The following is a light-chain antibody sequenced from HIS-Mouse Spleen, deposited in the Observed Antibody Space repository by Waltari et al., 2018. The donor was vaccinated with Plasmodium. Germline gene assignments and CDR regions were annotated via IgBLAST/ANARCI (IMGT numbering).Light chain of an antibody. J-gene: IGLJ3*02. CDR3: QSADSSGTPNWV. Sequence: SYELTQPPSVSVSPGQTARITCSGDALPKQYAYWYQQKPGQAPVLVIYKDSERPSGIPGRVSCSSSGTTVTLTISGVQAEDEADYYCQSADSSGTPNWVFGGGTKLTVL. CDR1: ALPKQY. CDR2: KDS. V-gene: IGLV3-25*03.